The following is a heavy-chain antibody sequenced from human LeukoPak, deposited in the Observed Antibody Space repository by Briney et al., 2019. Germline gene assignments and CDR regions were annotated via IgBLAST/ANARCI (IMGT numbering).Heavy chain of an antibody. D-gene: IGHD3-16*01. J-gene: IGHJ4*02. V-gene: IGHV3-7*01. CDR3: ARGLNTSPGVDY. CDR1: GFTLSNYW. Sequence: PGGSLRLSCAVSGFTLSNYWMNWVRQAPRKGLEWVANIKEDGSQKYYVESVKGRFTVSRDNAKNSVYLQMSSLRDEDTAVYYCARGLNTSPGVDYWGQGTLVTVSS. CDR2: IKEDGSQK.